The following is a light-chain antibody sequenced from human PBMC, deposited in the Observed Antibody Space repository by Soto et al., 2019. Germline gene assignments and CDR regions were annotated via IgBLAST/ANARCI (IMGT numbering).Light chain of an antibody. V-gene: IGKV1-5*03. CDR2: KTS. J-gene: IGKJ1*01. CDR1: QTISSW. Sequence: DIQLPQSPSTLSASVGDSVTITCRASQTISSWLAWYQQKPGKAPNLLIYKTSNLESGVPSRFSGSGSGTEFTLTISSLQPDDFATYYCQYYNDYCWTFGQGTTVEIK. CDR3: QYYNDYCWT.